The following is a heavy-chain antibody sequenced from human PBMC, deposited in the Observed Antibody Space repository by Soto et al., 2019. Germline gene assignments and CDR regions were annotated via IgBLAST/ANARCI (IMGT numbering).Heavy chain of an antibody. CDR1: GFTFSSYW. D-gene: IGHD3-10*01. CDR3: ARVTPLRWFGELFPYYYYYMDV. Sequence: EVQLVESGGGLVQPGGSLRLSCAASGFTFSSYWMSWVRQAPGKGLEWVANIKQDGSEKYYVDSVKGRFTISRDNAKNSLYLQMNSLRAEDTAVYYCARVTPLRWFGELFPYYYYYMDVWGKGTTVTVSS. V-gene: IGHV3-7*01. CDR2: IKQDGSEK. J-gene: IGHJ6*03.